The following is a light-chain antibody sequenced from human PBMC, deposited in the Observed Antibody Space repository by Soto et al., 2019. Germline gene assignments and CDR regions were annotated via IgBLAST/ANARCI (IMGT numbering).Light chain of an antibody. J-gene: IGKJ1*01. CDR2: GAS. V-gene: IGKV3-15*01. CDR1: QSVYSN. Sequence: EIVMTQSPATLSVSPGERATLSCRASQSVYSNLAWYQQKPGQAPRLLIYGASTRATGVPAKFSASGSGTEFTLTISSLQSGDSAVYYCQQYDIWPSTFGQGTKVEIK. CDR3: QQYDIWPST.